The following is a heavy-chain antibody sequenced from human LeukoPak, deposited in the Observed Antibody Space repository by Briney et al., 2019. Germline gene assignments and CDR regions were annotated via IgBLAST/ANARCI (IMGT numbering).Heavy chain of an antibody. Sequence: GGSLRLSWAASGFTFSNAWMSWVRQSAGKGLEWVGLIRSKTDGGTTDYAAPVKGRFTISRDDSKNTLFLQMNSLKTEDTAMYYCTTFSAYYGSGSPLFDYWGQGTLVTVSS. J-gene: IGHJ4*02. D-gene: IGHD3-10*01. CDR2: IRSKTDGGTT. CDR1: GFTFSNAW. V-gene: IGHV3-15*01. CDR3: TTFSAYYGSGSPLFDY.